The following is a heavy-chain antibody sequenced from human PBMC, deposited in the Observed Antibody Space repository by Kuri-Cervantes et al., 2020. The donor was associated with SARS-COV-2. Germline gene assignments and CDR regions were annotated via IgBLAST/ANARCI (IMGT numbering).Heavy chain of an antibody. CDR1: GGSISSYY. J-gene: IGHJ4*02. CDR2: INHSGST. Sequence: SETLSLTCTVSGGSISSYYWSWIRQPPGKGLEWIGEINHSGSTSYNPSLKSRVSISVDTSKNQFSLKLSSVTAADTAVYYCAREGGHSSGWMSHFDYWGQGTLVTVSS. CDR3: AREGGHSSGWMSHFDY. V-gene: IGHV4-59*01. D-gene: IGHD6-19*01.